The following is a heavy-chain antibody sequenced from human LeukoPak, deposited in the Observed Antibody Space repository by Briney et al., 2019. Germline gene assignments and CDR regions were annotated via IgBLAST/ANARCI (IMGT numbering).Heavy chain of an antibody. CDR1: GGSFSGYY. J-gene: IGHJ4*02. CDR2: INHSGST. V-gene: IGHV4-34*01. CDR3: ARVLDTAMVHYYFDY. Sequence: SETLSLTCAVYGGSFSGYYWSWIRQPPGKGLEWIGEINHSGSTNYNPSLKSRVTISVDTSKNQFSLKLSSVTAADTAVYYCARVLDTAMVHYYFDYWGQGTLVTVSS. D-gene: IGHD5-18*01.